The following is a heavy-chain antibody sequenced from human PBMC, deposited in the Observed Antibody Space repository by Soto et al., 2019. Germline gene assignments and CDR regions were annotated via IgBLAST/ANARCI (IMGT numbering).Heavy chain of an antibody. Sequence: QVQLVQSGAEVKKPGSSVKVSCKASGGTFSSYAISWVRQAPGQGLEWMGGIIPIFGTANYAQMFQGRVAITEDESTSTAYMELSSLRSEDKAVYYCARSYNYPYYYYYGMDVWGQGTTVTVSS. CDR2: IIPIFGTA. D-gene: IGHD1-20*01. V-gene: IGHV1-69*01. CDR1: GGTFSSYA. CDR3: ARSYNYPYYYYYGMDV. J-gene: IGHJ6*02.